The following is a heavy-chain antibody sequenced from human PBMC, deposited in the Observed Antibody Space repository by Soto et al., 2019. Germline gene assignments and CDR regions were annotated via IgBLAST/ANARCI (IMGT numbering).Heavy chain of an antibody. D-gene: IGHD2-21*02. J-gene: IGHJ3*01. CDR3: AKGFIVVVTVLRPDDAFDV. Sequence: DVQLLESGGGLVQPGGSLRLSCATSGFTFGNYGMNWVRQAPGKGLEWVSGISGGGGNTYYADSVKGRFTISRDLSKNTVFLEMNSLRAEDTAVYYCAKGFIVVVTVLRPDDAFDVWGQGTLVTVSS. V-gene: IGHV3-23*01. CDR2: ISGGGGNT. CDR1: GFTFGNYG.